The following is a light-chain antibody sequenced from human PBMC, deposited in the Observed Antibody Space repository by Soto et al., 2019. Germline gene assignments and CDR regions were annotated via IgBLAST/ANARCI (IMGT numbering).Light chain of an antibody. V-gene: IGKV3-11*01. J-gene: IGKJ4*01. Sequence: EIVLTQSPATLSLSPGERATLSCRASQSVSSYLAWYQQKPGQAPRLLIYDGSNRATGIPARFSGSGSGTAFTLTISSLEPEDFAVYFCHHRTDWPLTFGGGTKVEIK. CDR2: DGS. CDR1: QSVSSY. CDR3: HHRTDWPLT.